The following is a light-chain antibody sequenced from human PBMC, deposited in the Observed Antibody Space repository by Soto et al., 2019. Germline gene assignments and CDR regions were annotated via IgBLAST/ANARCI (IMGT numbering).Light chain of an antibody. CDR3: QQCNSYPLT. CDR1: HSISDS. CDR2: KAS. Sequence: IQMTQSPSTLSASVGDRVTITCRASHSISDSLAWYQQKSGKAPKLLIYKASNLESGVPSRFSGSGSGTEFTLTISSLQPDDFAIYYCQQCNSYPLTFGGGTKVEVK. J-gene: IGKJ4*01. V-gene: IGKV1-5*03.